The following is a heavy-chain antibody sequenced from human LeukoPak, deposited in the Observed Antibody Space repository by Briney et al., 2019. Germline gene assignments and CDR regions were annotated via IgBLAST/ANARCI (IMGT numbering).Heavy chain of an antibody. J-gene: IGHJ6*02. CDR3: ARGLYRYYYGSGSYLQTHGMDV. CDR1: GGSFSGYY. Sequence: SETLSLTCAVYGGSFSGYYWSWIRQPPGKGLEWIGEINHSGSTNYNPSLKSRVTISVDTSKNQFSLKLSSVTAADTAVYYCARGLYRYYYGSGSYLQTHGMDVWGQGTTVTVSS. V-gene: IGHV4-34*01. CDR2: INHSGST. D-gene: IGHD3-10*01.